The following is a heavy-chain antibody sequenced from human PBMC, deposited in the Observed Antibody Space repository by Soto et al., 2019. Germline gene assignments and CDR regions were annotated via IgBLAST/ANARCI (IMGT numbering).Heavy chain of an antibody. D-gene: IGHD2-21*01. CDR1: GFTFTNAW. J-gene: IGHJ4*02. Sequence: EVQLVESGGGLVKPGESLRLSCAASGFTFTNAWMGWVRQAPGKGLEWDGRVKSKSDGETTDYAAPVKGRFTISRDDSKNTLYLQMNSLNAEDPAVYYCSTDRRIASSDYWGQGTLVTVSS. CDR2: VKSKSDGETT. V-gene: IGHV3-15*01. CDR3: STDRRIASSDY.